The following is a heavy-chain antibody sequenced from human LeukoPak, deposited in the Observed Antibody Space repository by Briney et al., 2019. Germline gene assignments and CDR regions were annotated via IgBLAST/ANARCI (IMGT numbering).Heavy chain of an antibody. CDR2: IFYSGSM. D-gene: IGHD4-17*01. CDR1: GGSISSSSYY. J-gene: IGHJ4*02. Sequence: SETLSLTCTVSGGSISSSSYYWTWIRQPPGKGLEWMGYIFYSGSMCYNPSLKSRLTISVDTSKNQFSLKLRSVTAADTAVYYCARQTTVISFDYWGQGALVTVSS. CDR3: ARQTTVISFDY. V-gene: IGHV4-30-4*01.